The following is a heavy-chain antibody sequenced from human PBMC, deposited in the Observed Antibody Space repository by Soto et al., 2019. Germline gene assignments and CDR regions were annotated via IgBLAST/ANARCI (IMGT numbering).Heavy chain of an antibody. Sequence: SETLSQTCADYDGIYRGYYWTWIRQPPGTGLEWIGEINHSGSTNYNPSLKSRVTISVDTSKNQFSLKLTSVTAADTAVYYCARDKITGLFDYWGQGTRVTVSS. V-gene: IGHV4-34*01. CDR1: DGIYRGYY. CDR2: INHSGST. D-gene: IGHD2-8*02. J-gene: IGHJ4*02. CDR3: ARDKITGLFDY.